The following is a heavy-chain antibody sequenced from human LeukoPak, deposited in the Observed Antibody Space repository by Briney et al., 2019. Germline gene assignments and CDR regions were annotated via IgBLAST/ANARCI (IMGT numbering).Heavy chain of an antibody. V-gene: IGHV3-30-3*01. J-gene: IGHJ4*02. Sequence: GRSLRLSCAASGFTLSSYARHWVRQAPGKGLEWVAVISYDGSNKYYADSVKGRFTISRDNSKNTLYLQMNSLRAEDTAVYYCARDDRYSCDKLGGYWGQGTLVTVSS. CDR1: GFTLSSYA. CDR3: ARDDRYSCDKLGGY. CDR2: ISYDGSNK. D-gene: IGHD5-18*01.